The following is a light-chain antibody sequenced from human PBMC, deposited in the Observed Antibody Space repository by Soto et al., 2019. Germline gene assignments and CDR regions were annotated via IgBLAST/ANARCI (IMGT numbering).Light chain of an antibody. V-gene: IGKV1-9*01. CDR1: QGISSY. CDR2: AAA. Sequence: DIQLTQSPSFLSASVGGGVTITCRASQGISSYLAWYQQKPGKAPKLLIYAAATLQSGVPSRFSGSGSGTEFTLTISSLRPEDSAIYYCQQLNSYPITFGQGTRLEIK. CDR3: QQLNSYPIT. J-gene: IGKJ5*01.